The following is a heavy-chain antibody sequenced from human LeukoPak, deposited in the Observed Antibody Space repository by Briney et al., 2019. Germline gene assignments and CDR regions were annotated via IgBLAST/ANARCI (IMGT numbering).Heavy chain of an antibody. J-gene: IGHJ4*02. Sequence: PGGSLRLSCAASGFTFSNFAMSWVRQAPGKGLEWVSSISSGGYSINYADSVKGRFTISRDTSKNTLYLQMNSLTAEDTAIYYCAKNSSNLLDYWGQGTLVTVSS. CDR2: ISSGGYSI. CDR3: AKNSSNLLDY. CDR1: GFTFSNFA. D-gene: IGHD4-11*01. V-gene: IGHV3-23*01.